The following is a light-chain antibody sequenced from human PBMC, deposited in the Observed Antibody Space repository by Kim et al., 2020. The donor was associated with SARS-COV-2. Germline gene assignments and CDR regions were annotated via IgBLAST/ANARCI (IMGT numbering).Light chain of an antibody. J-gene: IGKJ2*01. V-gene: IGKV1-16*02. CDR2: DAS. CDR3: QQYNHYPVT. CDR1: QAISIY. Sequence: DIQMTQSPSSLSASVGDRVTISCRASQAISIYVAWLQQKPGEAPKSLIYDASTLRSGVPSKFSGSGFGTDFTLTISSLQPEDSATYYCQQYNHYPVTFGQGTKLEI.